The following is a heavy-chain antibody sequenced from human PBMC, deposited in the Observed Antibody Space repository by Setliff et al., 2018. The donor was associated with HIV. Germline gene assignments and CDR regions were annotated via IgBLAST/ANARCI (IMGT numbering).Heavy chain of an antibody. J-gene: IGHJ6*04. Sequence: GASVKVSCKTSGHPFSNYDIIWVRRATGQGLEWMGWMNPNSGATGYAQQFKDRFIMTRDTSISTAYMELSSLTSEDTAVYYCASGKGVRGVIIRGGLDVWGKGTTVTVSS. V-gene: IGHV1-8*01. D-gene: IGHD3-10*01. CDR1: GHPFSNYD. CDR3: ASGKGVRGVIIRGGLDV. CDR2: MNPNSGAT.